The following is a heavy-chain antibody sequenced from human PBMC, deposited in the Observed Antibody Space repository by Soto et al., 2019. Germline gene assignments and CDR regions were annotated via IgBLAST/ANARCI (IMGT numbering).Heavy chain of an antibody. CDR2: IYPGDSDT. D-gene: IGHD6-6*01. Sequence: EVQLVQSGAEVKKPGESLKISCKGSGYSFTSYWIGWVRQMPGKGLEWMGIIYPGDSDTRYSPSFQGQVTISADKTISTAYLQWSSLKASDTAMYYCAIRSFGSSSSTPYYFDYWGQGTLVTVSS. CDR1: GYSFTSYW. V-gene: IGHV5-51*01. CDR3: AIRSFGSSSSTPYYFDY. J-gene: IGHJ4*02.